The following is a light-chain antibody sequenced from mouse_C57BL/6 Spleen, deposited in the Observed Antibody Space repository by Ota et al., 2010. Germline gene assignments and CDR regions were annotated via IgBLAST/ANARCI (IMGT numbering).Light chain of an antibody. CDR3: VQYAQFPYT. V-gene: IGKV14-100*01. CDR2: HGT. J-gene: IGKJ2*01. Sequence: DILMTQSPSSMSVSLGDTVSITCHASQGISSNIGWLQQKPGKSFKGLIYHGTNLEDGVPSRFSGSGSGADYSLTISSLGSEDFADYYCVQYAQFPYTFGGGTKLEIK. CDR1: QGISSN.